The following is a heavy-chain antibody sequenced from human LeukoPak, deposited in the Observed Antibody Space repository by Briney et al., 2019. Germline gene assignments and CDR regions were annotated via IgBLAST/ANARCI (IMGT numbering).Heavy chain of an antibody. CDR2: MNPNSGDT. CDR1: GYTFTSYD. Sequence: ASVKVSCKASGYTFTSYDINWVRQATGQGLEWMGWMNPNSGDTGYAQKLQGRVTMTRDTSISTAYMELSGLRSEDTAVYYCATGWFYGTNTYSRARQLDYWGQGSLVTVSS. D-gene: IGHD2-8*01. CDR3: ATGWFYGTNTYSRARQLDY. J-gene: IGHJ4*02. V-gene: IGHV1-8*01.